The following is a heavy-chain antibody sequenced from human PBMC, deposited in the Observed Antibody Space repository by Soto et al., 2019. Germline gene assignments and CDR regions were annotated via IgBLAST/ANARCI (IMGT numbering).Heavy chain of an antibody. V-gene: IGHV3-21*01. CDR2: ISSSSSYI. CDR1: GFTFSSYS. Sequence: PGGSLRLSCAASGFTFSSYSMNWVRQAAGQGLEWVSSISSSSSYIYYADSVKGRFTISRDNAKNSLYLQMNSLRAEDTAAYYCARDEAYTMVRGVRYYGMDVWGQGTTVTVSS. CDR3: ARDEAYTMVRGVRYYGMDV. J-gene: IGHJ6*02. D-gene: IGHD3-10*01.